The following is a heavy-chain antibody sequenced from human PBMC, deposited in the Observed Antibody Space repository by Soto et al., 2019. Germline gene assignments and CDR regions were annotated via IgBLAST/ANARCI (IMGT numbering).Heavy chain of an antibody. J-gene: IGHJ6*02. V-gene: IGHV1-69*13. CDR3: ARGGYSYGIYYYYGMDV. CDR2: IIPIFGTA. CDR1: GGTLSSYA. D-gene: IGHD5-18*01. Sequence: SVKVSCKASGGTLSSYAISWVRQAPGQGLEWMGGIIPIFGTANYAQKFQGRVTITADESTSTAYMELSSLRSEDTAVYYCARGGYSYGIYYYYGMDVWGQGTTVTVSS.